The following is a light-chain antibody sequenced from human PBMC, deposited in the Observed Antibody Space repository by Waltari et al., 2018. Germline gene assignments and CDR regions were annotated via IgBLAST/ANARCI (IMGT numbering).Light chain of an antibody. CDR2: EGS. CDR3: CSYAGSSTFWV. J-gene: IGLJ3*02. CDR1: SSDVGSYNL. Sequence: QSALTQPASVSGSPGQSITISCPGTSSDVGSYNLVSCYQHHPGKAPKLMIYEGSKRPSGVSNRFSGSKSGNTASLTISGLQAEDEADYYCCSYAGSSTFWVFGGGTKLTVL. V-gene: IGLV2-23*03.